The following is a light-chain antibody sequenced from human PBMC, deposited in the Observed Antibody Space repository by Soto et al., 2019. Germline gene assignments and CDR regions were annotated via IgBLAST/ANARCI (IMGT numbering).Light chain of an antibody. Sequence: QSVLTQPPSVSGAPGQRVTISYTGSSSNIGAGYAVHWYQQRPGTAPKLLISDSDNRPSGVPDRFSGSKSGTSASLAITGLQAEDEADYYCQSYDNSHDWDVIFGGGTKVTVL. CDR2: DSD. J-gene: IGLJ2*01. V-gene: IGLV1-40*01. CDR1: SSNIGAGYA. CDR3: QSYDNSHDWDVI.